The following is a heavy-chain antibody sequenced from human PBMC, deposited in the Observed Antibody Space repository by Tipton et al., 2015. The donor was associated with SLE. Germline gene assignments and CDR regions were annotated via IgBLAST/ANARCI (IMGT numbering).Heavy chain of an antibody. Sequence: TLSLTRTVSGGSITSYYWSWIRQPPGKGLEWIGYMYYSGSTNYNPSLKSRVTISVDTSKNQFSLKLNSVTAADTAVYYCARHRLDYDYVWGSYRYFDYWGQGILLTVSS. CDR3: ARHRLDYDYVWGSYRYFDY. V-gene: IGHV4-59*01. CDR2: MYYSGST. CDR1: GGSITSYY. J-gene: IGHJ4*02. D-gene: IGHD3-16*02.